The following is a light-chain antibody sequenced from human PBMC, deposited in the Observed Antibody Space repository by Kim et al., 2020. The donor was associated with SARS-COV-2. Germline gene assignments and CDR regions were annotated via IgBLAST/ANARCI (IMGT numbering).Light chain of an antibody. V-gene: IGKV1-12*01. CDR1: QGVSSS. Sequence: AAVGDRVTINCRTSQGVSSSLAWYQQKPGKAPKLLIDDTSSLQTGVPSRFSGSGFGTDFILTISSLQPDDFAIYYCQQSQSAPWTFGQGTKVDIK. CDR3: QQSQSAPWT. J-gene: IGKJ1*01. CDR2: DTS.